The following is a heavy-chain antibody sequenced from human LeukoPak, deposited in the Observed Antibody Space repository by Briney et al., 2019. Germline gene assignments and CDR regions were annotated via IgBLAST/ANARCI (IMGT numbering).Heavy chain of an antibody. CDR3: ARPVATIFGVVIRDAFDI. V-gene: IGHV4-39*01. CDR1: GGSISSRNW. J-gene: IGHJ3*02. Sequence: ASETLSLTCAVSGGSISSRNWWSWVRQPPGKGLEWIGSIYYSGSTYYNPSLKSRVTISVDTSKNQFSLKLSSVTAADTAVYYCARPVATIFGVVIRDAFDIWGQGTMVTVSS. D-gene: IGHD3-3*01. CDR2: IYYSGST.